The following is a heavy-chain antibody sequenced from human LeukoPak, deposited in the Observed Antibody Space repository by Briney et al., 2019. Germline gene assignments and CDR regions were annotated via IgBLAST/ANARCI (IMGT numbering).Heavy chain of an antibody. CDR1: GFVFSTHS. D-gene: IGHD4-23*01. CDR3: VRDADGGNSWFDS. CDR2: ISSSNGDI. Sequence: PGGSLRLSCAASGFVFSTHSMNWVRQAPGKGLEWVSWISSSNGDIYYADSVRGRFTISRDDAKNSLYLQMNSLRAEDTAVCYCVRDADGGNSWFDSWGQGTLVTVSS. J-gene: IGHJ5*01. V-gene: IGHV3-21*01.